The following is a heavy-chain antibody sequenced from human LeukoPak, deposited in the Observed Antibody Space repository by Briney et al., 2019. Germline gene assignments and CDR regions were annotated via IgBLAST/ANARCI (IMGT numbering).Heavy chain of an antibody. CDR2: INHSGST. Sequence: SETLSLTCAVYGGSFSGYYWSWIRQPPGKGLEWIGEINHSGSTNYNPSLKSRVTISVDTSRNQFSLKLSSVTAADTAVYYCARGRGPLGYWGQGTLVTVSS. CDR1: GGSFSGYY. V-gene: IGHV4-34*01. D-gene: IGHD7-27*01. J-gene: IGHJ4*02. CDR3: ARGRGPLGY.